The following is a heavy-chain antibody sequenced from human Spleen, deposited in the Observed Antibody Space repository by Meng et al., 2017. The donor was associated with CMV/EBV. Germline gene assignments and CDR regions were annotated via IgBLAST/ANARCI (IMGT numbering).Heavy chain of an antibody. CDR3: AKDSRRDYYDSSGYYHDGMDV. D-gene: IGHD3-22*01. V-gene: IGHV3-30-3*02. J-gene: IGHJ6*02. CDR1: GFTFSSYA. Sequence: GESLKISCAASGFTFSSYAMHWVRQAPGKGLEWVAVISYDGSNKYYADSVKGRFTISRDNSKNTLYLQMNSLRAGDTAIYYCAKDSRRDYYDSSGYYHDGMDVWGQGTTVTV. CDR2: ISYDGSNK.